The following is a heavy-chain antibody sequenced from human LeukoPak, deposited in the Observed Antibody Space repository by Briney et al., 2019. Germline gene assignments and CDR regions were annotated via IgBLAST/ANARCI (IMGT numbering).Heavy chain of an antibody. J-gene: IGHJ3*02. CDR2: ISISSSSV. Sequence: GGSLRLFCAASGFTFSSHAMNWVRQAPGKGLEWVSYISISSSSVYYADSVKGRFTISRDNAKNSLYLQMNSLRAEDTAIYYCARDNLAAAGDDNFDIWGQGTMVTVSS. D-gene: IGHD6-13*01. CDR3: ARDNLAAAGDDNFDI. V-gene: IGHV3-48*04. CDR1: GFTFSSHA.